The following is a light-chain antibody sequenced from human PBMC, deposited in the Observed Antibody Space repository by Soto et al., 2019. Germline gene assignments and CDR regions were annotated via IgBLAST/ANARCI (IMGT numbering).Light chain of an antibody. CDR1: QGISSY. CDR3: QQLNSYLPLT. V-gene: IGKV1-9*01. J-gene: IGKJ4*01. CDR2: AAS. Sequence: DIQLTQSPSFLSASVGDRVTITCRASQGISSYLAWYQQKPGKAPKLLIYAASTLQSGVPSRFSGSGYGTEFTLTISSLQPEDFATYYCQQLNSYLPLTFGGGTKVEIK.